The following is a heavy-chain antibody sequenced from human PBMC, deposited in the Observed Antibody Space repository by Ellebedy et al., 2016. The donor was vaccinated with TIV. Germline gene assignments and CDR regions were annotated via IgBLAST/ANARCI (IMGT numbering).Heavy chain of an antibody. CDR2: IYQDGSDE. CDR1: GFSFRSYR. V-gene: IGHV3-7*01. J-gene: IGHJ5*02. CDR3: ARRGSYGDYAVQINSWFDR. Sequence: GGSLRLSCAASGFSFRSYRMSWVRQAPGKGLEWVANIYQDGSDEYYVDSVKGRFTISRANDNKALFLQMNSLRVEDTAVYYCARRGSYGDYAVQINSWFDRWGRGTLVTVSS. D-gene: IGHD4-17*01.